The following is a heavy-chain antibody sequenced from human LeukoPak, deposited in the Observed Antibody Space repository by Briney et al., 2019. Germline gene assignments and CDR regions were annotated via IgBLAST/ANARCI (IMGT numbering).Heavy chain of an antibody. J-gene: IGHJ4*02. CDR3: ATRDCSGGCCYFDY. V-gene: IGHV3-7*01. CDR1: GFTFSTSW. Sequence: GGSLRLSCEASGFTFSTSWMSWVRQAPGKGLEWVANIKHDGSEIYYVDSVKGRFTISRDNAKNSLYLQMNSLRAEDTAVYYCATRDCSGGCCYFDYWGQGTLVTVS. D-gene: IGHD2-15*01. CDR2: IKHDGSEI.